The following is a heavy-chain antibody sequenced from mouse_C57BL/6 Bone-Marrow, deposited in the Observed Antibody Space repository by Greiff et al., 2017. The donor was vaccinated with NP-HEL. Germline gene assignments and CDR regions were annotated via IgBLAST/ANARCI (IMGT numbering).Heavy chain of an antibody. V-gene: IGHV1-19*01. D-gene: IGHD1-1*01. Sequence: EVQLQQSGPVLVKPGASVKMSCKASGYTFTDYYMNWVKQSHGKSLEWIGVINPYNGGTSYNQKFKGKATLTVDKSSSTAYMELNSLTSEDSAVYYCARSYYYGSSYTYWGQGTTLTVSS. CDR3: ARSYYYGSSYTY. J-gene: IGHJ2*01. CDR2: INPYNGGT. CDR1: GYTFTDYY.